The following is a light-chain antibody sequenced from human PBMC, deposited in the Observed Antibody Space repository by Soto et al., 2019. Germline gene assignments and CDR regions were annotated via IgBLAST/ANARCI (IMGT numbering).Light chain of an antibody. CDR2: EVS. CDR1: RNDIGDYGF. J-gene: IGLJ1*01. Sequence: QSVLTQPASGSGSPGQSITISCTGTRNDIGDYGFVSWYQQHPGKVPKLLIFEVSDRPSGVSSRFSGSKSGNTASLTISGLQAEDEAHYYCSSYTGTYSSVFATGPKAIV. CDR3: SSYTGTYSSV. V-gene: IGLV2-14*03.